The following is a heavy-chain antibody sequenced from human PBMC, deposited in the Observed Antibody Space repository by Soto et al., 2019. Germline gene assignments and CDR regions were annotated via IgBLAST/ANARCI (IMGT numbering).Heavy chain of an antibody. V-gene: IGHV3-15*01. D-gene: IGHD2-21*02. CDR1: GFTFSNAW. CDR2: IKSKTDGGTT. Sequence: SLRLSCAASGFTFSNAWMSWVRQAPGKGLEWVGRIKSKTDGGTTDYAAPVKGRFTISRDNSKNTLYLQMNSLRAEDTAVYYCAKQNGYGGNSELEYWGQGTLVTVSA. J-gene: IGHJ4*02. CDR3: AKQNGYGGNSELEY.